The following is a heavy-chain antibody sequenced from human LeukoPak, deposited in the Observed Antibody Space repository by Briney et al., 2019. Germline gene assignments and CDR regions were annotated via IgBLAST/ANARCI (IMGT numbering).Heavy chain of an antibody. CDR2: INPSGGST. Sequence: ASVKVSCKASGYTFTSYYMHWVRQAPGQGLEWMGIINPSGGSTSYAQKFQGRVTMTRDTSTGTVYMELSSLRSEDTAVYYCARDREAVAGTDYYYYGMDVWGQGTTVTVSS. CDR3: ARDREAVAGTDYYYYGMDV. D-gene: IGHD6-19*01. CDR1: GYTFTSYY. V-gene: IGHV1-46*01. J-gene: IGHJ6*02.